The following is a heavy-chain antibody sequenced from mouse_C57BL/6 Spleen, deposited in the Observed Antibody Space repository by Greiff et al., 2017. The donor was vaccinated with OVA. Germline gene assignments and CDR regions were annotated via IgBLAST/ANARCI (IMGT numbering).Heavy chain of an antibody. CDR2: IYPGDGDT. V-gene: IGHV1-82*01. D-gene: IGHD1-1*01. CDR3: ARGERTTVDPPMDY. CDR1: GYAFSSSW. Sequence: QVQLQQSGPELVKPGASVKISCKASGYAFSSSWMNWVKQRPGKGLEWIGGIYPGDGDTNYNGKFKGKATLTADKSSSTAYMQLSSLTSEDSEVYVCARGERTTVDPPMDYWGQGTSVTVSS. J-gene: IGHJ4*01.